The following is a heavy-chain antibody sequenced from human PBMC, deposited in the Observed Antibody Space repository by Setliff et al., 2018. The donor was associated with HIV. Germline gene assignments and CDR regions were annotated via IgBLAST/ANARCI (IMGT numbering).Heavy chain of an antibody. CDR3: ARRGSYSSPETL. CDR2: IYTSGST. D-gene: IGHD1-26*01. Sequence: PSETLSLTCTASGGSITNYYWSWIRQPPGKGLQWIGYIYTSGSTNYNPSLKSRVTISVDTSKNQFSLKVSSVTAADTAVYYCARRGSYSSPETLWGQGTLVTVSS. CDR1: GGSITNYY. V-gene: IGHV4-4*09. J-gene: IGHJ4*02.